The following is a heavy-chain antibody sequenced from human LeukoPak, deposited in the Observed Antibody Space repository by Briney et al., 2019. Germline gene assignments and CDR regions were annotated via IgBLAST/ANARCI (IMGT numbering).Heavy chain of an antibody. Sequence: ASVKVSCKASGYTFTSYDINWVRQATGQGLEWMGWMNPNSGNTGYAQKFQGRVTITRNTSISTAYMELSSLRSEDTAVYYCARGHILVVPAAGFDALDIWGQGTMVTVSS. D-gene: IGHD2-2*01. J-gene: IGHJ3*02. V-gene: IGHV1-8*03. CDR3: ARGHILVVPAAGFDALDI. CDR2: MNPNSGNT. CDR1: GYTFTSYD.